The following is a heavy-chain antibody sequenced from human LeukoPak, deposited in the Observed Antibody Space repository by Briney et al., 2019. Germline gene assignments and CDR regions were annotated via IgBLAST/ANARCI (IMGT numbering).Heavy chain of an antibody. Sequence: GGSLRLSCAASGFTFSSYAMSWVRQAPGKGLEWVSAISGSGVSTHYADSVKGRFTIPRDNSKNTLFLQMNSLRAEDTAVYYCAKGRYGSGSYYNAPFDHWGQGTLVTVSS. J-gene: IGHJ4*02. CDR1: GFTFSSYA. V-gene: IGHV3-23*01. CDR2: ISGSGVST. D-gene: IGHD3-10*01. CDR3: AKGRYGSGSYYNAPFDH.